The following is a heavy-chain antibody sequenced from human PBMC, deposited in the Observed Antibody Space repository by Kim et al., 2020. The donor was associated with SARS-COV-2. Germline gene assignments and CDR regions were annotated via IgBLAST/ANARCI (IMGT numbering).Heavy chain of an antibody. V-gene: IGHV4-59*08. D-gene: IGHD6-25*01. CDR1: GGSISSYY. J-gene: IGHJ4*02. Sequence: SETLSLTCTVSGGSISSYYWSWIRQPPGKGLEWIGYIYYSGSTNYNPSLKSRVTISVDTSKNQFSLKLSSVTAADTAVYYCARGDFGYSSGAFDYWGQGTLVTVSS. CDR3: ARGDFGYSSGAFDY. CDR2: IYYSGST.